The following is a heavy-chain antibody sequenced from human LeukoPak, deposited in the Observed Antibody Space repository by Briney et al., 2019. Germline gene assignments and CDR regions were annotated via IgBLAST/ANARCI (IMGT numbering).Heavy chain of an antibody. D-gene: IGHD6-13*01. CDR1: GFTFSSYW. CDR2: IKQDGSEE. V-gene: IGHV3-7*01. J-gene: IGHJ5*02. CDR3: ARGLLLAAAAPNWFDP. Sequence: PGGSLRLSCAASGFTFSSYWMSWVRQAPGKGLEWVANIKQDGSEEYYVDSVKGRFTISRDNAKNSLYLQMNSLRAEDTAVYYCARGLLLAAAAPNWFDPWGQGTLVTVSS.